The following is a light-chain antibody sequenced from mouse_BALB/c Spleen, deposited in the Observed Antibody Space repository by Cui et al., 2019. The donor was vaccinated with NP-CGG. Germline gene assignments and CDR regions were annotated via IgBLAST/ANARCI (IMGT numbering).Light chain of an antibody. V-gene: IGLV1*01. CDR1: TGAVTTTNY. CDR3: ALWYSNHWV. J-gene: IGLJ1*01. CDR2: GTN. Sequence: HAVLTHDSALTTSPGETVTLTCRSSTGAVTTTNYANWVQEKPDHLFTGLIGGTNNRAPGVPARFSGSLIGDKAALTITGAQTEDEAIYFCALWYSNHWVFGGGTKLTVL.